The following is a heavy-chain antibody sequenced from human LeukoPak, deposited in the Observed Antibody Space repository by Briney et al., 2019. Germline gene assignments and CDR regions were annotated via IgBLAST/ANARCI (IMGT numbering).Heavy chain of an antibody. CDR2: IIPIFGTA. D-gene: IGHD3-3*01. J-gene: IGHJ4*02. Sequence: VASVKVSCKASGGTFSSYAISWVRQAPGQGLEWMGGIIPIFGTANYAQKFQGRVTITTDESTSTAYMELSSLRSEDTAVYYCARQTVTRRFLEWLSSGYFDYWGQGTLVTVSS. CDR3: ARQTVTRRFLEWLSSGYFDY. CDR1: GGTFSSYA. V-gene: IGHV1-69*05.